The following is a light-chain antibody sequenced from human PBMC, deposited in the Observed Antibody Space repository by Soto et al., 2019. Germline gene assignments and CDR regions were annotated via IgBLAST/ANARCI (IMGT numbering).Light chain of an antibody. CDR1: QSLLHSNGYNY. CDR2: WGS. CDR3: MQALQTPT. Sequence: DIVMTQSPLSLPVTPGEPASISCRSSQSLLHSNGYNYLDWYLQKPGQSPQLLIYWGSNRASGVPVRFSGSGSGTDFTLKISRVEAEDVGVYYCMQALQTPTFGQGTKVEIK. J-gene: IGKJ1*01. V-gene: IGKV2-28*01.